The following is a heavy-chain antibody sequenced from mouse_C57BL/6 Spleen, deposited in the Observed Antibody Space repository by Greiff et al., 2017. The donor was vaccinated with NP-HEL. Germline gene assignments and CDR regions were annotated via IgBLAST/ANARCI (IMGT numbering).Heavy chain of an antibody. CDR1: GFNIKDDY. V-gene: IGHV14-4*01. CDR2: IDPENGDT. CDR3: TTHSDYGPFYAMDY. D-gene: IGHD1-2*01. Sequence: EVQLVESGAELVRPGASVKLSCTASGFNIKDDYMHWVKQRPEQGLAWIGWIDPENGDTEYASKFQGKATITADPSSNTAYLQLSSLTSEDTAVYYGTTHSDYGPFYAMDYWGQGTSVTVSS. J-gene: IGHJ4*01.